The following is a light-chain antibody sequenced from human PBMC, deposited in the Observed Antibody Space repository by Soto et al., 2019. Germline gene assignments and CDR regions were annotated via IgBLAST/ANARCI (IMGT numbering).Light chain of an antibody. CDR2: GTS. CDR3: QHRSVWPPVST. CDR1: QTVSDY. V-gene: IGKV3-11*01. J-gene: IGKJ2*01. Sequence: EIVLTQSPATLSLSPGERVTLSCRASQTVSDYFAWYQQKPGQPPSLLIYGTSYRATGVPGRFSGSVSGTDFTLTISSLEPEDFAVYYCQHRSVWPPVSTFGQGTKLEI.